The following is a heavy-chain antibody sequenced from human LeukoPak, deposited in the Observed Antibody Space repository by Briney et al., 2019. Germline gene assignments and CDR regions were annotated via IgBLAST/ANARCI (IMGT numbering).Heavy chain of an antibody. CDR3: AKDSAVAGTDY. J-gene: IGHJ4*02. CDR2: IQYHGNTK. CDR1: GINANDYY. V-gene: IGHV3-30*02. D-gene: IGHD6-19*01. Sequence: GASLRLSCEVSGINANDYYISWVHQAPGKGLEWVAFIQYHGNTKNYADSVKGRFTISRDNSKNTLYLQMNSLTAEDTAVYYCAKDSAVAGTDYWGRGTLLTVSS.